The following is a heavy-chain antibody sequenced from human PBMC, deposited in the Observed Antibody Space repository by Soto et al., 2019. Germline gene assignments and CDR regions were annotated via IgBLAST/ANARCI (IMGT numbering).Heavy chain of an antibody. J-gene: IGHJ4*02. Sequence: SLRLSCAASGFTFSSYAMSWVRQAPGKGLEWVSAISGSGGSTYYADSVKGRFTISRDNSKNTLYLQMNSLRAEDTAVYYCAGFWSGYYRPNFDYWGQGTLVTVSS. D-gene: IGHD3-3*01. CDR1: GFTFSSYA. CDR2: ISGSGGST. CDR3: AGFWSGYYRPNFDY. V-gene: IGHV3-23*01.